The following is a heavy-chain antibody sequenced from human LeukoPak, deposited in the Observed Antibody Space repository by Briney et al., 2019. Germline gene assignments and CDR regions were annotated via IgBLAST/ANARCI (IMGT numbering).Heavy chain of an antibody. CDR1: GFTFSSYA. J-gene: IGHJ4*02. CDR3: AKDLTGTSVRGVFDY. CDR2: ISGSGGST. V-gene: IGHV3-23*01. D-gene: IGHD1-7*01. Sequence: GGSLRLSCAASGFTFSSYAMSWVRQAPGKGLEWVSAISGSGGSTYYADSVKGRFTISRDNSKNTLYLRMNSLRAEDTAVYYCAKDLTGTSVRGVFDYWGQGTLVTVSS.